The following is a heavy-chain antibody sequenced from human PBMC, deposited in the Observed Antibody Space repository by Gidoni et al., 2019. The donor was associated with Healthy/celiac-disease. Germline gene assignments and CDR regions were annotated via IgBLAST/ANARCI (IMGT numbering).Heavy chain of an antibody. CDR1: GGTFSSYT. V-gene: IGHV1-69*08. D-gene: IGHD2-15*01. CDR2: IIPILGIA. Sequence: QVQLVQSGAEVKKPGSSVKVSCKASGGTFSSYTISWVRQAPGQGLEWMGRIIPILGIANYAQKFQGRVTITADKSTSTAYMELSSLRSEDTAEYYCARDRGGYCSGGSCYPEYWGQGTLVTVSS. CDR3: ARDRGGYCSGGSCYPEY. J-gene: IGHJ4*02.